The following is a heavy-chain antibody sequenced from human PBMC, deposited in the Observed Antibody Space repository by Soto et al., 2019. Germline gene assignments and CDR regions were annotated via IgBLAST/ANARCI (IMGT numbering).Heavy chain of an antibody. CDR2: IYYSGST. Sequence: ETLSLTCAVSGYSISSSNWWGWIRQPPGKGLEWIGYIYYSGSTYYNPSLKSRVTMSVDTSKNQFSLKLSSVTAVDTAVYYCARAQLRNSAWYFDLWGRGTLVTVSS. CDR3: ARAQLRNSAWYFDL. V-gene: IGHV4-28*03. J-gene: IGHJ2*01. CDR1: GYSISSSNW. D-gene: IGHD1-7*01.